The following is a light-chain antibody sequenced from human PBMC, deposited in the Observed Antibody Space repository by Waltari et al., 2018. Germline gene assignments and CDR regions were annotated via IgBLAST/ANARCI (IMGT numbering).Light chain of an antibody. J-gene: IGKJ2*01. V-gene: IGKV1-39*01. CDR1: QSIKIY. CDR2: AAS. CDR3: QQSYSHPQT. Sequence: DTQLTQSPSSLSASVGDRVTLACRASQSIKIYLNWYQQKSGKAPKLLIYAASNLQSGVPSRFSGSGSGTDCTLTISSLQPEDFATYYCQQSYSHPQTFGQGTKLEI.